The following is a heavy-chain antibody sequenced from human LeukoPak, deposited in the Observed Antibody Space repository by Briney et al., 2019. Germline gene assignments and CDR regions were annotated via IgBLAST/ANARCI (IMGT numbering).Heavy chain of an antibody. D-gene: IGHD7-27*01. J-gene: IGHJ4*02. Sequence: GGSLRLSCAASGFTFRNHGMNWVRQAPGKGLEWVSGISPSGGGTYYADSVKGRFTISRDGSKNTLSLQMNSLRVEDTALYYCAQDIAWGAFEHWGQGTLVTVSS. V-gene: IGHV3-23*01. CDR1: GFTFRNHG. CDR3: AQDIAWGAFEH. CDR2: ISPSGGGT.